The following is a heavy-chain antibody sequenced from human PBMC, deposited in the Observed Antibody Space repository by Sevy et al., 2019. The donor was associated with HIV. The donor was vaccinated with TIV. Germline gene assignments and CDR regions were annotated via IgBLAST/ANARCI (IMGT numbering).Heavy chain of an antibody. CDR2: INPKGGGT. Sequence: ASVKVSCTASGYTLTGYYMHWVRQAPGQGLEWMGRINPKGGGTNYAQKFQGRVTMTRDTSISTAYMELSRLRSDDTAEYYCARDPIHYSSSWYYYYYGMDVWGQGTTVTVSS. CDR1: GYTLTGYY. D-gene: IGHD6-13*01. V-gene: IGHV1-2*06. J-gene: IGHJ6*02. CDR3: ARDPIHYSSSWYYYYYGMDV.